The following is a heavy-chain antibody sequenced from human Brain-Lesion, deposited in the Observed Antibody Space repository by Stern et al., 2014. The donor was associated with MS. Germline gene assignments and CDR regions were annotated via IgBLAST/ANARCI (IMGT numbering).Heavy chain of an antibody. J-gene: IGHJ4*02. CDR3: ARFPASRPHVFDS. CDR2: SDHSGST. CDR1: GGSISSSNW. D-gene: IGHD6-13*01. V-gene: IGHV4-4*02. Sequence: QVQLQESGPGLVKPSGTLSLTCAVSGGSISSSNWWSWVRQSPGKGLEWIGESDHSGSTIYNPSLKSPVTVSVDKSKNPFSLNLRSVPAADTAVYFCARFPASRPHVFDSWGQGTLVTVSS.